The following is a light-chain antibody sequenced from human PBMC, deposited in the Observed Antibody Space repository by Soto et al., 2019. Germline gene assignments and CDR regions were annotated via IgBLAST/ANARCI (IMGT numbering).Light chain of an antibody. V-gene: IGKV2-28*01. CDR3: MQALQTPFT. CDR1: QSLLHSNGFNY. CDR2: LGS. Sequence: DIVMTQSPLSLPVTPGEPASISWRSSQSLLHSNGFNYLDWYLQKPGQSPQLLIYLGSNRASGVPDRFSGSGSGTDFTLKISRVEAEDVGVYYCMQALQTPFTFGPGTKVDIK. J-gene: IGKJ3*01.